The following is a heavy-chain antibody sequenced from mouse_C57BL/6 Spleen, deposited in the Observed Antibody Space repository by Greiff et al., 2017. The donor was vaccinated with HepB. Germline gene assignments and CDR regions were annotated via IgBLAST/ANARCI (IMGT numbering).Heavy chain of an antibody. Sequence: EVKVVESGGGLVKPGGSLKLSCAASGFTFSDYGMHWVRQAPEKGLEWVAYISSGSSTIYYADTVKGRFTISRDNAKNTLFLQMTSLRSEDTAMYYCARGGTPDWYFDVWGTGTTVTVSS. CDR3: ARGGTPDWYFDV. J-gene: IGHJ1*03. CDR1: GFTFSDYG. D-gene: IGHD3-3*01. V-gene: IGHV5-17*01. CDR2: ISSGSSTI.